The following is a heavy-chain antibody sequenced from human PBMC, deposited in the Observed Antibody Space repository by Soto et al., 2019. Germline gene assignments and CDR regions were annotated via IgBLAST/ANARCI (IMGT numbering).Heavy chain of an antibody. V-gene: IGHV3-23*01. CDR1: GFTFSRSA. CDR2: ISDSGGST. Sequence: EVQLLESGGGLEQPRGSLRLSCAASGFTFSRSAMSWVRQAPGKGLEWVSAISDSGGSTYYADSVKGRFTISRDNSKNTLYLQMNSLRAEDTAVYYCAKAPYSSSWNLGDYWGQGTLVTVSS. D-gene: IGHD6-13*01. CDR3: AKAPYSSSWNLGDY. J-gene: IGHJ4*02.